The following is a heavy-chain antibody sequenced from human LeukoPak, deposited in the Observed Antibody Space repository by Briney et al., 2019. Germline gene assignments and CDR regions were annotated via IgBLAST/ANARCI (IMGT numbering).Heavy chain of an antibody. Sequence: GGSLRLSCAVSGITLSNYGMSWVRQAPGKGLEWAAGISGSGGSTNYADSVKGRFTISRDNRKNTLYLQMNSLRAEDTAVYFCAKRGVVIRVILVGFHKEAYYFDSWGQGALVTVSS. V-gene: IGHV3-23*01. CDR1: GITLSNYG. D-gene: IGHD3-22*01. J-gene: IGHJ4*02. CDR2: ISGSGGST. CDR3: AKRGVVIRVILVGFHKEAYYFDS.